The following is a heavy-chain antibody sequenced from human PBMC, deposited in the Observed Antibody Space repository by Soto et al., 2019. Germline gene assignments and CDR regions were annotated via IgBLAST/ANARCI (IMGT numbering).Heavy chain of an antibody. J-gene: IGHJ4*02. CDR2: IIPIFGTA. CDR1: GGTFSSYS. D-gene: IGHD5-18*01. CDR3: ARGGRGYSYGSPFDY. Sequence: ASVKVSCKASGGTFSSYSISWVRQAPGQGLEWMGGIIPIFGTANYAQKFQGRVTITADESTSTAYMELSSLRSEDTAVYYCARGGRGYSYGSPFDYWGQGTLVTAPQ. V-gene: IGHV1-69*13.